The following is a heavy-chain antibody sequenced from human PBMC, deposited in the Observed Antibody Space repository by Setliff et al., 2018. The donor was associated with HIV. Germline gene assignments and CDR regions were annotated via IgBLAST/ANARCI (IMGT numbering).Heavy chain of an antibody. CDR1: GYSISSGYY. CDR2: IYHSGST. Sequence: PSETLSLTCAVSGYSISSGYYWGWVRQPPEKGLEWIGYIYHSGSTYYNPTLKSRVTISLDTNKNQFSLKLSSVTAADTAVYYCAREDLGSFGTYYYYYYMDVWGKGTTVTVSS. V-gene: IGHV4-38-2*02. CDR3: AREDLGSFGTYYYYYYMDV. D-gene: IGHD1-26*01. J-gene: IGHJ6*03.